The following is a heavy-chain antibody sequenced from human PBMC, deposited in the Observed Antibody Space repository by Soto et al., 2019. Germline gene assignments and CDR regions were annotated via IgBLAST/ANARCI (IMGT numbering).Heavy chain of an antibody. CDR3: ARGGELSLLPLDY. CDR2: IIQDGRAI. J-gene: IGHJ4*02. CDR1: GFASSDYW. Sequence: GGSLRLSCAASGFASSDYWMSWFRQAPGRGLEWVAHIIQDGRAIYYVDSVRGRFTISRDSAGNSVFLEMHRLRVEDTAVYYCARGGELSLLPLDYWGLGTLVTVS. V-gene: IGHV3-7*03. D-gene: IGHD2-15*01.